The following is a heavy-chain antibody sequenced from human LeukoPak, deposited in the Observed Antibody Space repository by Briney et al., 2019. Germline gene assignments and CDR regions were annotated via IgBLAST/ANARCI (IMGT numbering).Heavy chain of an antibody. V-gene: IGHV3-23*01. J-gene: IGHJ5*02. D-gene: IGHD3-10*01. CDR3: AKDEDYYGSGSYYTYNWFDP. CDR2: ISGSGGST. Sequence: PGGSLRLSCAVSGFTFSNNAMSWVRQAPGKGLEWVSAISGSGGSTYYADSVKGRFTISRDNSKNTLYLQMNSLRAEDTAVYYCAKDEDYYGSGSYYTYNWFDPWGQGTLVTVSS. CDR1: GFTFSNNA.